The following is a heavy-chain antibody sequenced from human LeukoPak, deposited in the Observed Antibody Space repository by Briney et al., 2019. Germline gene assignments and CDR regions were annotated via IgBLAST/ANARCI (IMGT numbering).Heavy chain of an antibody. CDR3: TKDRSQLLSYGMDV. V-gene: IGHV3-9*01. CDR2: ISWNSGSI. CDR1: GFTFDDYA. D-gene: IGHD2-2*01. J-gene: IGHJ6*02. Sequence: PGRSLRLSCAASGFTFDDYATHWVRQAPGKGLEWVSGISWNSGSIGYAGSVKGRFTISRDSAKNSLYLQMNSLRAEDTALYYCTKDRSQLLSYGMDVWGQGTTATVSS.